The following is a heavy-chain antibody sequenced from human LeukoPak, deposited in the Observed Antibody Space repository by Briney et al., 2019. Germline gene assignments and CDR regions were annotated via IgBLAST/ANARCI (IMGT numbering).Heavy chain of an antibody. CDR2: IYYSGHT. CDR1: GGSISPYY. CDR3: ARSTGSTMFIDY. V-gene: IGHV4-59*01. J-gene: IGHJ4*02. Sequence: SETLSLTCTVFGGSISPYYWSWIRQPPGKGLEWLGYIYYSGHTDYNPSLKSRVAISVDTSKNQFSLKLSSVTAADTAVYYCARSTGSTMFIDYWGQGTLVTVSS. D-gene: IGHD3-10*02.